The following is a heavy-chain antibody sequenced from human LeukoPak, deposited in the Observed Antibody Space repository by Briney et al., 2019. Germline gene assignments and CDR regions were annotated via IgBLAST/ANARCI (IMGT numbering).Heavy chain of an antibody. V-gene: IGHV3-21*01. D-gene: IGHD5-18*01. CDR2: IGSSSSYI. CDR1: GFTFSSYS. Sequence: GGSLRLSCAASGFTFSSYSMNWVRQAPGKGLEWVSSIGSSSSYIYYADSVKGRFTISRDNAKNSLYLQMNSLRAEDTAVYYCAASTKHTALVDYSGEGNLVTVSS. J-gene: IGHJ4*02. CDR3: AASTKHTALVDY.